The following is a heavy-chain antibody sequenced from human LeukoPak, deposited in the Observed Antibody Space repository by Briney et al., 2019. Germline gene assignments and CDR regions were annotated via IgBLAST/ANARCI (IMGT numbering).Heavy chain of an antibody. J-gene: IGHJ4*02. CDR1: GGSINSYY. CDR2: IYYSGTT. V-gene: IGHV4-59*01. Sequence: SETLSLTCTVSGGSINSYYWSWIRQPPGKGLEWIGYIYYSGTTNYNPSLKSRVTISVDTSKNQFSLKLSSVTAADTAVYYCARENRVTLVRGVIDYWGQGNLASVSS. CDR3: ARENRVTLVRGVIDY. D-gene: IGHD3-10*01.